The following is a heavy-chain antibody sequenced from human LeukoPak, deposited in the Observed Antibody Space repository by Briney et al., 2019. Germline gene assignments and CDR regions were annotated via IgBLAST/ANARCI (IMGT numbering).Heavy chain of an antibody. V-gene: IGHV1-2*02. CDR1: GYTFTVYY. CDR2: INPNSGGT. CDR3: AREGYSYDVVPSFDY. D-gene: IGHD5-18*01. Sequence: ASVTVSFKASGYTFTVYYTHWVRQAPGQGLELMGWINPNSGGTNYAQKFQGRVTMTRDTSISTAYMELSRLRSDDTAVYYCAREGYSYDVVPSFDYWGQGTLVTVSS. J-gene: IGHJ4*02.